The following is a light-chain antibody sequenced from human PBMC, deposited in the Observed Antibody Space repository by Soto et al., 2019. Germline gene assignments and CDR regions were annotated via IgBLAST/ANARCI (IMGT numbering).Light chain of an antibody. CDR3: QVWDSSSDLQVL. CDR2: DDS. V-gene: IGLV3-21*02. Sequence: SYELTQPPSVSVAPGQTARITCGRNNIGSKSVHWYQQKPGQAPVLVVYDDSDRPSGIPERFSGSNSGNTATLTISRVEAGDEADFYCQVWDSSSDLQVLFGGGTKVTVL. CDR1: NIGSKS. J-gene: IGLJ2*01.